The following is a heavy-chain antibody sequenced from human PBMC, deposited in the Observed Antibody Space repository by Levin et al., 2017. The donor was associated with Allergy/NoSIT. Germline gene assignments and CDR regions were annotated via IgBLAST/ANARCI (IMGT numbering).Heavy chain of an antibody. D-gene: IGHD2-15*01. Sequence: GESLKISCAASGFSFSRYGVHWVRQAPGEGLEWVAFASSDGSIIYYADSVKGRFTISRDNTESTLFLQMNSLTPDDTAVYYCARDHGWMDANAVERGAFDIWGLGTMVTVSS. CDR1: GFSFSRYG. CDR2: ASSDGSII. CDR3: ARDHGWMDANAVERGAFDI. J-gene: IGHJ3*02. V-gene: IGHV3-30*03.